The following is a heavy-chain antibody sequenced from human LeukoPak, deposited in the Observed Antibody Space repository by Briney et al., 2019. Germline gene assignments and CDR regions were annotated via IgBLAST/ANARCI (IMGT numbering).Heavy chain of an antibody. CDR2: INPSGST. J-gene: IGHJ4*02. V-gene: IGHV4-34*01. Sequence: PSETLSLTCAVYGGSFSDNFWSWIRQPPGKGLEWIGEINPSGSTNYNPSLKTRLTISVDTSKNQFSLKLSSVTAADTAVYYCARAASSVDYSGSHSPFDYWGQGTLVTVSS. CDR1: GGSFSDNF. D-gene: IGHD1-26*01. CDR3: ARAASSVDYSGSHSPFDY.